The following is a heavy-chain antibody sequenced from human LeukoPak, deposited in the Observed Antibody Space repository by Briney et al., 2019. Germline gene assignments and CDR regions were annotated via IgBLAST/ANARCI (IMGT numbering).Heavy chain of an antibody. CDR1: GGSFSGYY. Sequence: SETLSLTCTVSGGSFSGYYWSWIRQPPGKGLEWIGEINHSGSTNYNPSLKSRVTISVDTSKNQFSLKLSSVTAADTAVYYCAIQLWNRMDYWGQGTLVTVSS. D-gene: IGHD5-18*01. J-gene: IGHJ4*02. V-gene: IGHV4-34*01. CDR3: AIQLWNRMDY. CDR2: INHSGST.